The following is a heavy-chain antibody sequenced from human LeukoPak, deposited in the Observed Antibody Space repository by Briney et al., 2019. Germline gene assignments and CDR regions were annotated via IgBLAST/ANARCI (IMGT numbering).Heavy chain of an antibody. J-gene: IGHJ5*02. CDR1: GGSISSYY. V-gene: IGHV4-4*07. CDR2: IYTSGST. D-gene: IGHD3-9*01. Sequence: SETLSLTCTVSGGSISSYYWSWIRQPAGKGLEWIGHIYTSGSTNYNPSLKSRVTISVDTSKNQFSLKLSSWTASDTAMYSCASEWGSLTGYFLVNCFDPWGQGTLVTVSS. CDR3: ASEWGSLTGYFLVNCFDP.